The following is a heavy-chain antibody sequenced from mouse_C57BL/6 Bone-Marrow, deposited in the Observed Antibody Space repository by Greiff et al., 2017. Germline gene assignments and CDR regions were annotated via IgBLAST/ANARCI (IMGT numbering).Heavy chain of an antibody. D-gene: IGHD2-4*01. J-gene: IGHJ4*01. CDR1: GFTFSDYG. Sequence: EVKLVESGGGLVKPGGSLKLSCAASGFTFSDYGMHWVRQAPEKGLEWVAYISSGSSTIYYADTVKGRFTISRANAKNHLFLQMTSLRSEDTAMYYCAIYYDYDEGYAMDYWGQGTSVTVSS. CDR3: AIYYDYDEGYAMDY. CDR2: ISSGSSTI. V-gene: IGHV5-17*01.